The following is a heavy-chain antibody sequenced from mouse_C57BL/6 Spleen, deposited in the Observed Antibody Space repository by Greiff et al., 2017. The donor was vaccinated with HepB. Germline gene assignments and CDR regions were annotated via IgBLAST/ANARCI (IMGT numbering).Heavy chain of an antibody. D-gene: IGHD2-4*01. CDR3: ARGDYDYDFGFDY. CDR1: GYSFTGYF. CDR2: INPYNGDT. V-gene: IGHV1-20*01. J-gene: IGHJ2*01. Sequence: EVQLQQSGPELVKPGDSVKISCKASGYSFTGYFMNWVMQSHGKSLEWIGRINPYNGDTFYNQKFKGKATLTVDKSSSTAHMGLRSLTSEDSAVYYCARGDYDYDFGFDYWGQGTTLTVSS.